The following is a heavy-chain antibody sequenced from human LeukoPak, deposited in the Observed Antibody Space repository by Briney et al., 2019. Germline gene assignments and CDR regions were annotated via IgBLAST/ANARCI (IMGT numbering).Heavy chain of an antibody. D-gene: IGHD6-19*01. CDR3: VRTTGWPDC. CDR2: INSDGSNT. V-gene: IGHV3-74*01. J-gene: IGHJ4*02. CDR1: GFPFSSYW. Sequence: GGSLRLSCVASGFPFSSYWVHWLRQVPGKGPVWVSRINSDGSNTVYADSVKGRFTISRDNAKNTLYLQMNSLRAEDTAVYYCVRTTGWPDCWGQGTLVTVSS.